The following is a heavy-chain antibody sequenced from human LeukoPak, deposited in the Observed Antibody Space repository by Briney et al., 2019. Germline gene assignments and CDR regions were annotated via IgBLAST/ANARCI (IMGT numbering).Heavy chain of an antibody. D-gene: IGHD2-2*02. V-gene: IGHV5-51*01. CDR1: GDTFATYW. CDR2: IYPGDSRT. Sequence: GESLKISCKGSGDTFATYWIGWVRQLPGKGLEWMGVIYPGDSRTRYNPSFQGQVTISADKSISTAYLQWSSLKASDTAIYYCAKFGIRGCSSSTRCYTSFFYYGMDVWGQGTTVTVSS. CDR3: AKFGIRGCSSSTRCYTSFFYYGMDV. J-gene: IGHJ6*02.